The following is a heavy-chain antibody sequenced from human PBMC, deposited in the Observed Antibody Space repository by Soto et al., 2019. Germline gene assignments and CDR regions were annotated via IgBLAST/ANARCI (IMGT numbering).Heavy chain of an antibody. J-gene: IGHJ6*02. D-gene: IGHD6-6*01. Sequence: SETLSLTCTVSGGSISSYYWSWIRQPPGKGLEWIGYIYYSGSTNYNPSLKSRVTISVDTSKNPFSLKLSSVTAADTAVYYCARVQLAPYGMDVWGQGTTVTVSS. CDR1: GGSISSYY. CDR2: IYYSGST. V-gene: IGHV4-59*01. CDR3: ARVQLAPYGMDV.